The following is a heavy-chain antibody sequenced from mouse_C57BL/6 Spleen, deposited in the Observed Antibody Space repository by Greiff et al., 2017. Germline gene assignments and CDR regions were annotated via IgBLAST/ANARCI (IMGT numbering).Heavy chain of an antibody. CDR2: ISSGGSYT. V-gene: IGHV5-6*01. CDR3: ARHASTGAFAY. D-gene: IGHD4-1*02. Sequence: EVQLVESGGDLVKPGGSLKLSCAASGFTFSSYGMSWVRQTPDKRLEWVATISSGGSYTYYPDSVKGRLTISRDNAKNTLYLQMSSLQSEDTAMYYWARHASTGAFAYWGQGTLVTVSA. CDR1: GFTFSSYG. J-gene: IGHJ3*01.